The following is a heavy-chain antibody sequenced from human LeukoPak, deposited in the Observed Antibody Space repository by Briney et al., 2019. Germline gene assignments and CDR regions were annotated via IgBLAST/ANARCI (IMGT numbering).Heavy chain of an antibody. J-gene: IGHJ4*02. CDR1: GFTLSSYW. Sequence: GGSLRLSCATSGFTLSSYWMSWVRQAPGKGLEWVANIKQYGSEKYFVDSVKGRFTISRDNAKNSLFLHMTSLSAADTAVYYCARQDYGYSAFWGQGTLVTVSS. CDR3: ARQDYGYSAF. D-gene: IGHD4-17*01. CDR2: IKQYGSEK. V-gene: IGHV3-7*01.